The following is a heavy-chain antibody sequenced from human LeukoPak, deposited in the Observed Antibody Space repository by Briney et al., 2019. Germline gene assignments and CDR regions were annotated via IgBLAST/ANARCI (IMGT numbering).Heavy chain of an antibody. CDR2: ITGSGRTI. D-gene: IGHD2-2*01. Sequence: GGSLRLSCAASGFTFSDYYMSWIRQAPGKGLEWLSYITGSGRTIYYADSVKGRFTISRDNAKNSLHLQMNSLRAEDTAVYYCARMVVPHRFDYWGQGNLVTVSS. V-gene: IGHV3-11*01. CDR3: ARMVVPHRFDY. J-gene: IGHJ4*02. CDR1: GFTFSDYY.